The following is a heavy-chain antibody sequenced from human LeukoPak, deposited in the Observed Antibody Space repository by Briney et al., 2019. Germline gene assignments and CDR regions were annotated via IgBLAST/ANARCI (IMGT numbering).Heavy chain of an antibody. V-gene: IGHV3-15*01. CDR2: IKSKTDGGTT. D-gene: IGHD6-19*01. Sequence: AGSLRLSCAASGFTFSNAWMSWVRQAPGKGLEWIGRIKSKTDGGTTDYAAPVKGRFTISRDDSKNTLYRQMNSLKTEDTAVYYCTTDYGVAVAGNWFDPWGQGTLVTVSS. CDR3: TTDYGVAVAGNWFDP. CDR1: GFTFSNAW. J-gene: IGHJ5*02.